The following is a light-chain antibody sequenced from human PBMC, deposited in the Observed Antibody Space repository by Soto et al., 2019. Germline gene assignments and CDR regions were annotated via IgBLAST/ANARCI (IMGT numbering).Light chain of an antibody. J-gene: IGKJ2*01. Sequence: DIQMTQSPSTLSASVGDRVTITCRASESISSWLAWYQQKPGKAPKLLIYKASSFESGVASRFSGSGSGTEFTLTISSLQPDDFATYYCQQSNSLYTFGQGTKLEI. V-gene: IGKV1-5*03. CDR3: QQSNSLYT. CDR2: KAS. CDR1: ESISSW.